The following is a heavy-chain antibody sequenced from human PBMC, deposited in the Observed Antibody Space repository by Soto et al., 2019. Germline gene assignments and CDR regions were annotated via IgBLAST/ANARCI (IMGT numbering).Heavy chain of an antibody. V-gene: IGHV1-18*01. Sequence: QAQLVQSGAEVKKPGASVNVSCKASGYDYVTYAITWVRQRPGQGLEWMGWISTLNGNTNYAQNFQGRATMTTAPSRGIGHWERRSRRSDDTAVTYWARRVQGWWPDYYGMDGGAKGPRSPSP. CDR3: ARRVQGWWPDYYGMDG. J-gene: IGHJ6*02. CDR2: ISTLNGNT. D-gene: IGHD2-15*01. CDR1: GYDYVTYA.